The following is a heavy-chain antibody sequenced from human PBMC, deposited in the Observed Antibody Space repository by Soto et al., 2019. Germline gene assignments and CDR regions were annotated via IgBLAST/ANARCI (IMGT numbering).Heavy chain of an antibody. CDR1: GYTFTRYG. CDR3: AMVDVYVTPSPQDV. Sequence: QVQLVQSGAELKNPGASVKVSCKASGYTFTRYGIGWARQAPGQGLGWMGWMNTYNGNTNYAQNVQGRVTLTTDTSTSTAYMELRSLRSNDTAIYYCAMVDVYVTPSPQDVWGQGTTVIVSS. D-gene: IGHD3-16*01. CDR2: MNTYNGNT. V-gene: IGHV1-18*01. J-gene: IGHJ6*02.